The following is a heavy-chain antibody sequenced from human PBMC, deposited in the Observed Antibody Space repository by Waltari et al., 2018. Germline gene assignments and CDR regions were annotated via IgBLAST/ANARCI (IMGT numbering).Heavy chain of an antibody. CDR1: GDEFSIYY. CDR3: ARIGERQGGAFDI. J-gene: IGHJ3*02. V-gene: IGHV1-46*01. Sequence: QAQLVQSAAEVKKPGASLRLSCKASGDEFSIYYMHWVRQAPGKGLEWMGGIDHSGSKTSYAQKCQGRVTMTRDTSISTAYMELSRLRSDDTAVYYCARIGERQGGAFDIWGQGTMVTVSS. D-gene: IGHD1-26*01. CDR2: IDHSGSKT.